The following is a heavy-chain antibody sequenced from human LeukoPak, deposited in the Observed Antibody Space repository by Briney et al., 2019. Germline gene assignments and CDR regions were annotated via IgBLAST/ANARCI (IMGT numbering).Heavy chain of an antibody. J-gene: IGHJ4*02. D-gene: IGHD3-10*01. CDR2: ISGSGGST. CDR1: GFTFSSYA. V-gene: IGHV3-23*01. CDR3: ASDGSGSYDFDY. Sequence: GGSLRLSCAASGFTFSSYAMSWVRQAPGKGLEWVSAISGSGGSTYYADSVKGRITISRDNSKNTLYLQMNSLRAEDTAVYYCASDGSGSYDFDYWGQGTLVTVSS.